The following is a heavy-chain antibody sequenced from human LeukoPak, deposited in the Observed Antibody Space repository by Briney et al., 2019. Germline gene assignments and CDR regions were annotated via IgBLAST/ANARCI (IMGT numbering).Heavy chain of an antibody. J-gene: IGHJ4*02. CDR3: ARDAQRYFDY. Sequence: RSLRLSCAASGFTFSSYAMHWVRQAPGKGLEWVAVISYDGSNKYYADSVKGRFTISGDNSKNTLYLQMNSLRAEDTAVYYCARDAQRYFDYWGQGTLVTVSS. CDR2: ISYDGSNK. V-gene: IGHV3-30-3*01. CDR1: GFTFSSYA.